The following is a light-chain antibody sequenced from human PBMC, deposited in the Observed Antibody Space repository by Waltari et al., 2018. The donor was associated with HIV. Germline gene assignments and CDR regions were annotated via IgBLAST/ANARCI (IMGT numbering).Light chain of an antibody. CDR3: AVWDVSLNGRV. J-gene: IGLJ3*02. CDR1: SSTIGSNH. Sequence: QSVLSQPPSASGTPGQRVTFSCSGSSSTIGSNHVYWYQQFPGTAPNLLIYRNYQRPSGVPDRFSGSKSGTSASLAISGLRSEDEADYYCAVWDVSLNGRVFGGGTKLTVL. CDR2: RNY. V-gene: IGLV1-47*01.